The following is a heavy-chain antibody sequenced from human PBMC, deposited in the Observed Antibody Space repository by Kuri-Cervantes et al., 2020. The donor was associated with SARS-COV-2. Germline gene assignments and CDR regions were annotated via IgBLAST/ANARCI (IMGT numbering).Heavy chain of an antibody. D-gene: IGHD3-16*01. CDR3: ARHSSLVGDLDY. CDR1: GYSISSGYY. J-gene: IGHJ4*02. Sequence: LRLSCAASGYSISSGYYWGWIRQPPGKGLEWIGSIYYSGSTYYNPSLKSRVTISADTSKNQFSLKLSSVTAADAAVYYCARHSSLVGDLDYWGQGTLVTVSS. V-gene: IGHV4-38-2*01. CDR2: IYYSGST.